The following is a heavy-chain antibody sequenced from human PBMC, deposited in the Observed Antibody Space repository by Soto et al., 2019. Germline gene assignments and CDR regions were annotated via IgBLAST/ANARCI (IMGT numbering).Heavy chain of an antibody. J-gene: IGHJ4*02. D-gene: IGHD3-22*01. CDR2: IYHSGST. CDR3: ARMDYYYDSSGYPISYFDY. Sequence: SEPLSLTCAVSGYSISSGYYCGWIRQPPGHGLEWIGSIYHSGSTYYNPSLKSRVNISRDTSKNQFSLKLTSVTAADTAVYYCARMDYYYDSSGYPISYFDYWGQGTLVHRLL. V-gene: IGHV4-38-2*01. CDR1: GYSISSGYY.